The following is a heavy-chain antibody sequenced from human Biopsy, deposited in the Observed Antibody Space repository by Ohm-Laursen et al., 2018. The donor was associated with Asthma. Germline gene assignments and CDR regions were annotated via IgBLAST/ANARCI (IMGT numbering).Heavy chain of an antibody. CDR1: GGSMSSSSYY. V-gene: IGHV4-39*01. J-gene: IGHJ4*02. CDR2: ISYTGSA. Sequence: SETLSLTCTVSGGSMSSSSYYWGWIRQLPGKGLEWMGSISYTGSAYHNPSLKSRVTISVDTSKNHFPLKLSSVTAADTAVYYCARHWDWGSFFDYWGQGTPVTVSS. D-gene: IGHD7-27*01. CDR3: ARHWDWGSFFDY.